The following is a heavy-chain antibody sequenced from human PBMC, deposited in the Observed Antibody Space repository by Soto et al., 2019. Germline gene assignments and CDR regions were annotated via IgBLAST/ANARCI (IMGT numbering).Heavy chain of an antibody. CDR2: ISGSDGST. V-gene: IGHV3-23*01. CDR1: GFTFNNYA. D-gene: IGHD2-8*02. CDR3: VKDWTGDTCPCMDV. J-gene: IGHJ6*01. Sequence: EVLLLESGGGLVQPGGSLRLSCAASGFTFNNYAMTWVRQAPGKGLEWVSTISGSDGSTYYADSVKGRLTISRDNSKNALYLQMSSLRAEDTALYYCVKDWTGDTCPCMDVWGQGTTVTVSS.